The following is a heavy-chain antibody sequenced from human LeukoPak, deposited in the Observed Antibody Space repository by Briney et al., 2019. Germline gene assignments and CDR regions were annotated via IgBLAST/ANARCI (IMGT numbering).Heavy chain of an antibody. CDR1: GYSFANYW. D-gene: IGHD4-17*01. J-gene: IGHJ4*02. V-gene: IGHV5-51*01. CDR2: IYPDDSDT. CDR3: ARHGTASVYGDSIDY. Sequence: GESLKISCKGSGYSFANYWIGWVRQMPGKGLEWMGIIYPDDSDTRYSPSFQGQVTISADKSIGTAYLQWSTLRASDTAIYYCARHGTASVYGDSIDYWGQGTLVTVSS.